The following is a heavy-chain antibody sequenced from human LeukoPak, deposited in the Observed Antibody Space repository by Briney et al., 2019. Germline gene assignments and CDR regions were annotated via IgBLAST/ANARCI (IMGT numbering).Heavy chain of an antibody. V-gene: IGHV3-23*01. CDR1: GFTFSSHG. J-gene: IGHJ4*02. D-gene: IGHD3-10*01. Sequence: GGTLRLSCAASGFTFSSHGMSWVRQAPGKGLEWVSAISGSGGSTYYADSVKGRFTMSRDNSKNTLYLQMNSLKSEDTAVYYCTTYGSGRKFDYWGQGILVTVSS. CDR3: TTYGSGRKFDY. CDR2: ISGSGGST.